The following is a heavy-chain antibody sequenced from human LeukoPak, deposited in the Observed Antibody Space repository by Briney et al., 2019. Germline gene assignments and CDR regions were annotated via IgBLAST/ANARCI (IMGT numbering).Heavy chain of an antibody. D-gene: IGHD3-10*01. J-gene: IGHJ5*02. CDR1: GGSISSSSYY. CDR2: IYYSGST. CDR3: ARIGRITMVRGVITDPSLYNWFDP. V-gene: IGHV4-39*01. Sequence: SETLSLTCTVYGGSISSSSYYWGWIRQPPGKGLEWIGSIYYSGSTYYTPSLKSRVTISVDTSKNQFSLKLSSVTAADTAVYYCARIGRITMVRGVITDPSLYNWFDPWGQGTLVTVSS.